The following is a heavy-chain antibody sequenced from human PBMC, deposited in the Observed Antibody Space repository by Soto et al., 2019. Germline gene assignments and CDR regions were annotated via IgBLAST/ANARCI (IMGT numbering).Heavy chain of an antibody. CDR1: GGTFSSYA. CDR3: ARVDFIAVAGASRDYYYYYGMDV. D-gene: IGHD6-19*01. J-gene: IGHJ6*02. CDR2: IIPIFGTA. V-gene: IGHV1-69*06. Sequence: QVQLVQSGAEVKKPGSSVKVSCKASGGTFSSYAISWVRQAPGQGLEWMGGIIPIFGTANYAQKFQGRVTITADKSTSTAYMELSSLRSEDTAVYYCARVDFIAVAGASRDYYYYYGMDVWGQGTTVTVSS.